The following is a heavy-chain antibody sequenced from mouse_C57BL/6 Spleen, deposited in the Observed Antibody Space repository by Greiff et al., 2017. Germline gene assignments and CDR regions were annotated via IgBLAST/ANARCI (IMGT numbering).Heavy chain of an antibody. J-gene: IGHJ3*01. Sequence: EVQLQQSGGDLVKPGGSLKLSCAASGFTFSSYGMSWVRQTPDKRLEWVATISSGGSYTYYPDSVKGRFTISRDNAKKTLYLQMSSLKSEDTAMYYCARQDPNWAWFADWGQGTLVTVSA. CDR2: ISSGGSYT. D-gene: IGHD4-1*01. V-gene: IGHV5-6*01. CDR3: ARQDPNWAWFAD. CDR1: GFTFSSYG.